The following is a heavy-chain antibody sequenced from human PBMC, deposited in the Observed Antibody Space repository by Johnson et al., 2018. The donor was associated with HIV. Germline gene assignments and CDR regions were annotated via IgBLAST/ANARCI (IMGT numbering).Heavy chain of an antibody. J-gene: IGHJ3*02. CDR2: IRYDGSNK. V-gene: IGHV3-30*02. CDR1: GFTFSSYG. CDR3: ARDPDPFREDHGDAFDI. Sequence: QMLLVESGGGVAQPGGSLRLSCAASGFTFSSYGMHWVRQAPGKVLAWVAFIRYDGSNKYYADSVKGRFTISRDSSKDTLYVQMNSLLGEDTAVYYCARDPDPFREDHGDAFDIWGQGKVVTVSS. D-gene: IGHD3-10*01.